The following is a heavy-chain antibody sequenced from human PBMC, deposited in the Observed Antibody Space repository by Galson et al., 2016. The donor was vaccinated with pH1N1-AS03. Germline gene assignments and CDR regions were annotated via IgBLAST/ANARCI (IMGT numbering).Heavy chain of an antibody. D-gene: IGHD5-24*01. Sequence: SVKVSCKASGYTFISYGITWVRQAPGQGLEWMGWISAYNGNTKYAQKFPGRVTMTTDTSTSTAYMELRSLRSDDTAVYYCAKVGGEGYNWYFYGMDVWGQGTTVTVSS. CDR3: AKVGGEGYNWYFYGMDV. CDR2: ISAYNGNT. J-gene: IGHJ6*02. V-gene: IGHV1-18*01. CDR1: GYTFISYG.